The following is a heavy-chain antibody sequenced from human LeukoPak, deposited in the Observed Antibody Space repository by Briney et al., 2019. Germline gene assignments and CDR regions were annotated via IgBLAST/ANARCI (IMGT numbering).Heavy chain of an antibody. CDR3: ARDHRYYFDY. CDR1: GYTFTGYY. J-gene: IGHJ4*02. V-gene: IGHV1-2*02. Sequence: ASVKVSCKASGYTFTGYYIHWVRQAPGQGLEWMGWINPYSGDTAYAQKFQGRVTMTRDTSINTAYMELNSLRSEDMAVYYCARDHRYYFDYWGQGTLVTVSS. CDR2: INPYSGDT. D-gene: IGHD3-10*01.